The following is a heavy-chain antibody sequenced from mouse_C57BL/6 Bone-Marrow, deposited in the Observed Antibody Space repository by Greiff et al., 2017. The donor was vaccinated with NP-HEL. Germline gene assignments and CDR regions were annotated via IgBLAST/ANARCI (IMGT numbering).Heavy chain of an antibody. CDR1: GFTFSDFY. J-gene: IGHJ1*03. Sequence: EVKLVESGGGLVQSGRSLRLSCATSGFTFSDFYMEWVRQAPGKGLEWIAASRNKANDYTTEYSASVKGRFIVSRDTSQSILYLQMNALRAEDTAIYYCARDWGTGYFDVWGTGTTVTVSS. V-gene: IGHV7-1*01. D-gene: IGHD2-14*01. CDR3: ARDWGTGYFDV. CDR2: SRNKANDYTT.